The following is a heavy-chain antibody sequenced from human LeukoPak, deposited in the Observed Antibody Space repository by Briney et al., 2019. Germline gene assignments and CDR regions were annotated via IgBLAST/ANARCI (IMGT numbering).Heavy chain of an antibody. CDR3: ERENYDILTGYPHFDY. V-gene: IGHV4-4*07. D-gene: IGHD3-9*01. Sequence: SETLSLTCTVSGGSISSYYWSWIRQPAGKGLEWIGRIYTSGSTNYNPSLKSRVTMSVDTSKNQFSLKLSSVTAADTAVYYCERENYDILTGYPHFDYWGQGTLVTVSS. CDR2: IYTSGST. J-gene: IGHJ4*02. CDR1: GGSISSYY.